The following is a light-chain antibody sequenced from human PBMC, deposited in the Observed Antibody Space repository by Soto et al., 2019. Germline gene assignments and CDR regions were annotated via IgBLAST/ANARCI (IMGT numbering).Light chain of an antibody. CDR3: GTWDNSKTVI. J-gene: IGLJ2*01. V-gene: IGLV1-51*01. Sequence: QSVLTQPPSVSAAPGQKVTISCSGNRSNVGDNYVSWYQQLPGTAPNLLIYDNIKRPSGIPDRFSGSESGTSATLDITGVQTGDEADYYCGTWDNSKTVIFGGGTKLTVL. CDR2: DNI. CDR1: RSNVGDNY.